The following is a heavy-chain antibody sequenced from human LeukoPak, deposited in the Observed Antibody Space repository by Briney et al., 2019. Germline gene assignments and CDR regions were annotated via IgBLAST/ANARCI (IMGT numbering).Heavy chain of an antibody. J-gene: IGHJ4*02. CDR2: INPNSGGT. CDR1: GYTFTGYY. V-gene: IGHV1-2*02. Sequence: ASVKVSCKASGYTFTGYYMHWVRQAPGQGLEWIGWINPNSGGTDYAQKFQGRVTMTRVTSISTAYMELSRLRSDDTAVYYCARTRSYYDSSGPFDYWGQGTLVTVSS. D-gene: IGHD3-22*01. CDR3: ARTRSYYDSSGPFDY.